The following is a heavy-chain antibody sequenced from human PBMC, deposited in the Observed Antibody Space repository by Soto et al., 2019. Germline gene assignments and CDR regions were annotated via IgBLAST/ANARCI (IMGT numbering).Heavy chain of an antibody. CDR3: ARMGVHYYYGMDV. CDR1: GYTFSTYA. V-gene: IGHV1-3*01. Sequence: ASVKVPCKASGYTFSTYAMHWVRQAPGQRLEWMGWINVGNDDTEYSQKFQGRVAIIRDTSASTVYLELSSLRYEDTAVYYSARMGVHYYYGMDVWGQGTTVTVSS. D-gene: IGHD3-10*01. J-gene: IGHJ6*02. CDR2: INVGNDDT.